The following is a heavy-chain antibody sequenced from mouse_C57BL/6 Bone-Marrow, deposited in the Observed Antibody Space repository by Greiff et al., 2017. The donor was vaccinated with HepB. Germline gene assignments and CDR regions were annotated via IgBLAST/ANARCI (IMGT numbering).Heavy chain of an antibody. Sequence: EVQLQESGPGLAKPSQTLSLTCSVTGYSITSDYWNWIRKFPGNKLEYMGYISYSGSTSYNPSLKSRISITRDTSNNQYYLQLNSVTTEDTATYYCASYDGNFPYWDFDVWGTGTTVTVSS. CDR3: ASYDGNFPYWDFDV. D-gene: IGHD2-1*01. V-gene: IGHV3-8*01. J-gene: IGHJ1*03. CDR2: ISYSGST. CDR1: GYSITSDY.